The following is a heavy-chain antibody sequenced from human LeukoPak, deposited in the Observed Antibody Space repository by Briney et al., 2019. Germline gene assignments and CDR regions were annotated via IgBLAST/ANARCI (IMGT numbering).Heavy chain of an antibody. J-gene: IGHJ4*02. CDR3: ARLLTFGGFIGYDY. V-gene: IGHV3-48*03. CDR2: ISNSGRTI. CDR1: GFTFSNYD. Sequence: PGGSLRLSCAASGFTFSNYDMNWVRQAPGKGLEWVSYISNSGRTIYYADSVKGRFTISRDNAKNSLYLQMNTLRVEDTAVYYCARLLTFGGFIGYDYWGQGTLVTVSS. D-gene: IGHD3-16*02.